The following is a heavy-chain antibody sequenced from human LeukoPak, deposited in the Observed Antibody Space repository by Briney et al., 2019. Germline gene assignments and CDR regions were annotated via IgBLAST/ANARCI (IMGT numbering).Heavy chain of an antibody. J-gene: IGHJ6*02. CDR3: ARGGSSSSYYNNYGMDV. V-gene: IGHV1-8*01. Sequence: ASVKVSCKASGYPLTSFDINWVRHGSGQGLEWMGWMNPKRGNTGYAPTFQGRVTITRDTSIDTAFMELSSLRPDDTAVYYCARGGSSSSYYNNYGMDVWGQGTTITVSS. CDR2: MNPKRGNT. CDR1: GYPLTSFD. D-gene: IGHD6-13*01.